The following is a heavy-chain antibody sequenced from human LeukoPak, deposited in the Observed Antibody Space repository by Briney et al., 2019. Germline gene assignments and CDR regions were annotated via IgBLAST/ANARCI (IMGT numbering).Heavy chain of an antibody. V-gene: IGHV4-4*07. CDR3: ARGLDVGATFDYMDV. J-gene: IGHJ6*03. CDR2: IYTSGST. D-gene: IGHD1-26*01. Sequence: SETLSLTCTVFGGSISSYYWSWIRQPAGKGLEWIGRIYTSGSTNYNPSLKSRVTMSVDTSKNQFSLKLSSVTAADTAVYYCARGLDVGATFDYMDVWGKGTTVTVSS. CDR1: GGSISSYY.